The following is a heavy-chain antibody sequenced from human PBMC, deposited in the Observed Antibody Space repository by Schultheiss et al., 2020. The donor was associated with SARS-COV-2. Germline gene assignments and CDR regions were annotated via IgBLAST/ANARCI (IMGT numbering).Heavy chain of an antibody. V-gene: IGHV4-34*01. CDR3: ARCQYTAMVHD. CDR2: IYHSGST. CDR1: GGSFSDYY. J-gene: IGHJ4*02. Sequence: SQTLSLTCAVYGGSFSDYYWNWIRQPPGKGLEWIGYIYHSGSTNYNPSLKSRVTISVDTSKNQFSLKLSSVTAADTAVYYCARCQYTAMVHDWGQGTLVTVSS. D-gene: IGHD5-18*01.